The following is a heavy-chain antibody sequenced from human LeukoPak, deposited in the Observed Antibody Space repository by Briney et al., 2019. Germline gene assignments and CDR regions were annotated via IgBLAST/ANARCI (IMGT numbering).Heavy chain of an antibody. J-gene: IGHJ3*01. CDR3: ARHRAGYTTSWFF. CDR2: VHHSGSA. Sequence: PSETLSLTCSVSGASISSYYWSWIRQPPGKGLEWIGYVHHSGSANYNPSLKSQVTMSVDMSKNQFSLKLSSVTAADTAMYFCARHRAGYTTSWFFWGQGTMVIVSS. V-gene: IGHV4-59*08. CDR1: GASISSYY. D-gene: IGHD5-24*01.